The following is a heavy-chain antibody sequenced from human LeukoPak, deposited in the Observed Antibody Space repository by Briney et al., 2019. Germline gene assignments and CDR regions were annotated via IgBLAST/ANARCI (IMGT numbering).Heavy chain of an antibody. CDR1: GYIFTDYY. J-gene: IGHJ4*02. D-gene: IGHD3-22*01. CDR2: IKANSGGT. CDR3: ARDPDDSSDSHFDY. V-gene: IGHV1-2*02. Sequence: ASVKVSCKASGYIFTDYYMHWVRQAPGQGQEWMGWIKANSGGTKYAQKFQGRVTMTRDTSISTAYMELSRLRSDDMAVYYCARDPDDSSDSHFDYWGQGTLVTVSS.